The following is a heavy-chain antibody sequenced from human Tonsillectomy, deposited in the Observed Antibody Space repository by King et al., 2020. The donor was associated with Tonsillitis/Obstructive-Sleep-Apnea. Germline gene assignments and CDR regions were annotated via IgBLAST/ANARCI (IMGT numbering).Heavy chain of an antibody. J-gene: IGHJ3*02. CDR2: ISGDGGST. V-gene: IGHV3-43*02. Sequence: VQLVESGGGVVQPGGSLRLSCAASGFTFDDYAMHWVRQAPGKGLEWVSLISGDGGSTYYADSVKGRFTISRDNSKNSLCLQMSSLRTEDTALYYCAKTLGVDMCRTRCYKGAFDIWGQGRMVTVSS. D-gene: IGHD2-2*02. CDR1: GFTFDDYA. CDR3: AKTLGVDMCRTRCYKGAFDI.